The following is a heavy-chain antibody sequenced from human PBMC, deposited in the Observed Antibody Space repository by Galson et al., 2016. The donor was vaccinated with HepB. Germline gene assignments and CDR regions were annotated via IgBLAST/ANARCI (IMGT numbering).Heavy chain of an antibody. D-gene: IGHD3-3*01. V-gene: IGHV5-51*01. CDR3: TRSLPGSYDFWGAIYNYYAMDV. CDR2: IYPGGFDT. J-gene: IGHJ6*02. CDR1: GSTFVRYW. Sequence: QSGAEVKTSGESLTISCRGSGSTFVRYWIGWVRQMPGKGLEWVGTIYPGGFDTRYGPSFQGEDTISVDKSISTAYLQWSGLTASDTAIYYRTRSLPGSYDFWGAIYNYYAMDVWGQGTTVTVS.